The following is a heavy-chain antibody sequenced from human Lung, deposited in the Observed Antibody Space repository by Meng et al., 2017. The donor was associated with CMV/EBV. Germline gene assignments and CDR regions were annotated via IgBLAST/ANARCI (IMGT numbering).Heavy chain of an antibody. CDR3: ARDLERGRFLEWLSSFDA. J-gene: IGHJ4*02. Sequence: SXKISXEVSGFTFSSYAMHWVRQAPGKGLEWVAVISYDGSNKYYADSVKGRFTISRDNSKNTLYLQMNSLRAEDTAVYYCARDLERGRFLEWLSSFDAWGQGKXVTGSS. V-gene: IGHV3-30-3*01. D-gene: IGHD3-3*01. CDR2: ISYDGSNK. CDR1: GFTFSSYA.